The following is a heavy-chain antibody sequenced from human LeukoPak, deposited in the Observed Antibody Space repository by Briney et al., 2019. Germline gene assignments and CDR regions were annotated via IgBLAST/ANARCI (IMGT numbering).Heavy chain of an antibody. CDR2: IYYSGST. Sequence: PSETLSLTCTVSGGSISSYYWSWIRQPPGKGLEGIGYIYYSGSTNYNPSLKSRVTISVDTSKNHFSLKLSSVTAADTAVYYCARRRGGSGYFDYWGQGTLVTVSS. D-gene: IGHD3-16*01. V-gene: IGHV4-59*08. CDR3: ARRRGGSGYFDY. J-gene: IGHJ4*02. CDR1: GGSISSYY.